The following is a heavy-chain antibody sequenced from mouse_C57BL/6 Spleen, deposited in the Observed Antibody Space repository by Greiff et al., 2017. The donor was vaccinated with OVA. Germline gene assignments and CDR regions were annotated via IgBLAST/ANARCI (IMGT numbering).Heavy chain of an antibody. V-gene: IGHV3-6*01. CDR2: ISYDGSN. CDR3: AKNERDYGNGYFDV. D-gene: IGHD2-1*01. J-gene: IGHJ1*03. Sequence: EVKLMESGPGLVKPSQSLSLTCSVTGYSITSGYYWNWIRQFPGNKLEWMGYISYDGSNNYNPSLKNRISITRDTSKNQFFLKLNSVTTEDTATYYCAKNERDYGNGYFDVWGTGTTVTVSS. CDR1: GYSITSGYY.